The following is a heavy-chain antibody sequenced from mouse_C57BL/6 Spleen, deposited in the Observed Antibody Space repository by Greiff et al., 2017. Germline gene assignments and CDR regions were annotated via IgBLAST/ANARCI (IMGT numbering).Heavy chain of an antibody. CDR1: GYTFTSYW. J-gene: IGHJ2*01. D-gene: IGHD4-1*01. CDR2: INPSNGGT. Sequence: QVQLQQPGTELVKPGASVTLSCKASGYTFTSYWMHWVKQRPGQGLEWIGNINPSNGGTNYNEKFKSKAKLTVDKSSSTAYMQLSSLTAEDSAVYYCARWKTNWDEGGYYFDYWGQGTTLTVSS. CDR3: ARWKTNWDEGGYYFDY. V-gene: IGHV1-53*01.